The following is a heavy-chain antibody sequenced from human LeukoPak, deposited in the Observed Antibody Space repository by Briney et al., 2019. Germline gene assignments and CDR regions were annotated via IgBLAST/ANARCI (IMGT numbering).Heavy chain of an antibody. CDR3: ARQAPGVVVAATLFDY. CDR2: IYYSGST. D-gene: IGHD2-15*01. Sequence: SETLSLTCTVSGGSISSYYWSWIRQPPGKGLEWIGYIYYSGSTNYNPSLKSRVTISVDTSRNQFSLKLSSVTAADTAVYYCARQAPGVVVAATLFDYWGQGTLVTVSS. J-gene: IGHJ4*02. V-gene: IGHV4-59*08. CDR1: GGSISSYY.